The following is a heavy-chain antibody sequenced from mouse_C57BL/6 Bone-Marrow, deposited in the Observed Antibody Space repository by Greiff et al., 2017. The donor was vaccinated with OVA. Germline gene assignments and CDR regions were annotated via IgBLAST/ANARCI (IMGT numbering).Heavy chain of an antibody. J-gene: IGHJ2*01. Sequence: QVQLQQSGAELVKPGASVKLSCKASGYTFTSYWMHWVKQRPGQGLEWIGMIHPNSGSTNYNEKFKSKATLTVDKSSSTAYMQLSSLTSEDSAVYYCARRGYYGSSYVYWGQGTTLTVSS. V-gene: IGHV1-64*01. CDR3: ARRGYYGSSYVY. D-gene: IGHD1-1*01. CDR2: IHPNSGST. CDR1: GYTFTSYW.